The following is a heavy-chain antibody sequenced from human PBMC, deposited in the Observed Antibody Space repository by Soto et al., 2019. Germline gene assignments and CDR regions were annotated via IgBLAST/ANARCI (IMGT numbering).Heavy chain of an antibody. Sequence: DVQLVESGGGLVQPGGSLRLSCAASGFTFSNSWMHWVRQVSGKGLEWVSRINADGTSTSYADSVKGRFTISRDNAKNTLYLHVNSLRAEXXXXXYCVKVLARGVGVPRFYFDSWGQGALVTVSS. D-gene: IGHD3-10*02. CDR3: VKVLARGVGVPRFYFDS. J-gene: IGHJ4*02. V-gene: IGHV3-74*01. CDR2: INADGTST. CDR1: GFTFSNSW.